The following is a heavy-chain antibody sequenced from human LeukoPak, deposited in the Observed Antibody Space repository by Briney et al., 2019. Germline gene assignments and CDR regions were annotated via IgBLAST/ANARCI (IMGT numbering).Heavy chain of an antibody. J-gene: IGHJ4*02. Sequence: PSETLSLTCTVSGGSISSYYWSWIRQPAGKGLEWIGRIYSTGSTNYNPSLKGRVTMSVDTSKNQFSLRLRSATAADTAVYYCARQIASAGTAGFDFWGQGALVTVSS. V-gene: IGHV4-4*07. CDR3: ARQIASAGTAGFDF. CDR1: GGSISSYY. CDR2: IYSTGST. D-gene: IGHD6-13*01.